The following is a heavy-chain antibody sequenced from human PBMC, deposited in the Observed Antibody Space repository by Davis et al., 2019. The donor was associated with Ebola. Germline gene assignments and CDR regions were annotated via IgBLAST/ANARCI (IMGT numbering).Heavy chain of an antibody. J-gene: IGHJ4*02. CDR3: ARGGEDSSGYRRGYYFDY. CDR2: INHSGST. CDR1: GGSFSGYY. D-gene: IGHD3-22*01. V-gene: IGHV4-34*01. Sequence: PSETLSLTCAVYGGSFSGYYWSWIRQPPGKGLEWIGEINHSGSTNYNPSLKSRVTISVDTSKNQFSLKLSSVTAADTAVYYCARGGEDSSGYRRGYYFDYWGQGTLVTVSS.